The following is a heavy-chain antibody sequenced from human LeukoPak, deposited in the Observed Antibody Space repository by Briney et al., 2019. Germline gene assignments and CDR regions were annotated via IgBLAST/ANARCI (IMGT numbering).Heavy chain of an antibody. Sequence: SETLSLTCAVYGGSFSGYYWSWIRQPPGKGLEWIGEINHSGSTNYNPSLKSRVTISVDTSKNQFSLKLSSVTAADTAVYYCARQVTRSSSWYVGYFDYWGQGTLVTVSS. CDR1: GGSFSGYY. D-gene: IGHD6-13*01. V-gene: IGHV4-34*01. CDR3: ARQVTRSSSWYVGYFDY. J-gene: IGHJ4*02. CDR2: INHSGST.